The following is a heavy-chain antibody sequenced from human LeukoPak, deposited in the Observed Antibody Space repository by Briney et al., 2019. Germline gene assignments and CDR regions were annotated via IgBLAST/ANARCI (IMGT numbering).Heavy chain of an antibody. V-gene: IGHV3-9*01. CDR2: ISWNSGSI. CDR3: AKGAFVAVAGVTEDHFDY. J-gene: IGHJ4*02. CDR1: GFTFDDYG. Sequence: PGGSLRLSCAASGFTFDDYGMSWVRQAPGKGLEWVSGISWNSGSIGYADSVKGRFTISRDNAKNSLYLQMNSLRAEDTALYYCAKGAFVAVAGVTEDHFDYWGQGTLVTVSS. D-gene: IGHD6-19*01.